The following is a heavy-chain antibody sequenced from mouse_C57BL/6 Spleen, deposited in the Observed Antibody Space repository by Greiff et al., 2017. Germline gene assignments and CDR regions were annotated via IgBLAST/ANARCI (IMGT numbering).Heavy chain of an antibody. D-gene: IGHD3-2*01. CDR1: GFTFSSYT. J-gene: IGHJ3*01. Sequence: EVQRVESGGGLVKPGGSLKLSCAASGFTFSSYTMSWVRQTPEKRLEWVATISGGGGNTYYPDSVKGRFTISRDNAKNTLYLQMSSLRSEDTALYYCARLDSSDSWFAYWGQGTLVTVSA. CDR2: ISGGGGNT. V-gene: IGHV5-9*01. CDR3: ARLDSSDSWFAY.